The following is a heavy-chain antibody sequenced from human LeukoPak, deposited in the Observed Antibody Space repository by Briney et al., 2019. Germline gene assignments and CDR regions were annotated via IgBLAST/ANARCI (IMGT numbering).Heavy chain of an antibody. J-gene: IGHJ4*02. CDR2: ISGSGGST. D-gene: IGHD1-26*01. Sequence: GGTLRLSCAASGFTFSSYGMSWVRQAPGKGLEWVSAISGSGGSTYYADSVKGRFTISRDDSKNTLYLQMNSLRAEDTAVYYCAKDRRATQPQTPDYWGQGTLVTVSS. CDR3: AKDRRATQPQTPDY. CDR1: GFTFSSYG. V-gene: IGHV3-23*01.